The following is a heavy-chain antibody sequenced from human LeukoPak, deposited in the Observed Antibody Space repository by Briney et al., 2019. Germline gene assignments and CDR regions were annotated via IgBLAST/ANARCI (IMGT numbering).Heavy chain of an antibody. D-gene: IGHD3-10*01. J-gene: IGHJ5*02. V-gene: IGHV3-30*02. CDR2: IRYDGSNK. Sequence: GGSLRLSCAASGFTFSSYGMHWVRQAPGKGLEWVAFIRYDGSNKYYADSVKGRFTISRDNSKNTLYLQMNSLRAEDTAVYYCARGASGIGGIRFDPWGQGTLVTVSS. CDR3: ARGASGIGGIRFDP. CDR1: GFTFSSYG.